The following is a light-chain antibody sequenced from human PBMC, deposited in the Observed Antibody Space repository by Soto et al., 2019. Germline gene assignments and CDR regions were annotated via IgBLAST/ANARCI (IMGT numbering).Light chain of an antibody. CDR1: GRDVGSYNL. Sequence: QSALTQPPSVSGSPGQSITISCTGAGRDVGSYNLVSWYQQHPGKAPKLMIYEVTKRPSGVSNRFSGSKSGNTASLTISGLQAEDEAEYYCCSYAGSSIVVFGGGTKLTVL. V-gene: IGLV2-23*02. CDR2: EVT. CDR3: CSYAGSSIVV. J-gene: IGLJ2*01.